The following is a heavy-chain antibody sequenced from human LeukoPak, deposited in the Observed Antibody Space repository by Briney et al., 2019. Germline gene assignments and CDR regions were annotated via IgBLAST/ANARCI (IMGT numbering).Heavy chain of an antibody. CDR2: IKYDGSET. Sequence: AGGSLRLSCAASGFTFRNYALHWVRQAPGKGLEWVATIKYDGSETYYVDSVRGRFSISRDNAKNSLYLQMNSLRAEDTAVYYCARDSTLSNYWGQGTLVTVSS. CDR1: GFTFRNYA. D-gene: IGHD3-16*01. CDR3: ARDSTLSNY. J-gene: IGHJ4*02. V-gene: IGHV3-7*04.